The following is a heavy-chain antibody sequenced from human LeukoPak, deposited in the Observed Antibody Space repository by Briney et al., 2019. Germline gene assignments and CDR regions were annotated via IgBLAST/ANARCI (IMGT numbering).Heavy chain of an antibody. V-gene: IGHV3-7*01. Sequence: SGGSLRLSCAASGFTFSKYAMSWVRQAPGKGLEWVANMNEDGSEKDYVDSVKGRFTISRDNARKSLYLQMSSLRAEDTAVYYCATYSHWVAGDVWGQGTTVTVSS. D-gene: IGHD3-16*01. CDR1: GFTFSKYA. CDR3: ATYSHWVAGDV. CDR2: MNEDGSEK. J-gene: IGHJ6*02.